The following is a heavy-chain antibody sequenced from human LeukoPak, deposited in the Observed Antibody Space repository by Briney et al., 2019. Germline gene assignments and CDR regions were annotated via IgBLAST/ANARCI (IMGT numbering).Heavy chain of an antibody. J-gene: IGHJ4*02. Sequence: GGSLRLSCAASGFTFSTYAMHWVRQAPGKGLEWVAFIRYDGNIKYYADSVRGRFTISRDNSKNTLSLQMNSLRVEDTAMYFCARDDRPIYNYGPTYWGQGTLVTVSS. CDR2: IRYDGNIK. D-gene: IGHD5-18*01. V-gene: IGHV3-30*02. CDR1: GFTFSTYA. CDR3: ARDDRPIYNYGPTY.